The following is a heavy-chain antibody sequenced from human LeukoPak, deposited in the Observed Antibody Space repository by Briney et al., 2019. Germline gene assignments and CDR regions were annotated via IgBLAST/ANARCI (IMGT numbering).Heavy chain of an antibody. D-gene: IGHD1-26*01. J-gene: IGHJ3*02. CDR1: GGSLSFYY. CDR2: ISQNGDS. Sequence: SETLSLTCGVSGGSLSFYYWSWIRQSPGKGLEWIAEISQNGDSNYNMSLKSRVTISLDKSKNQVSLKLNSVTAADTAVYYCARGGSYSRRMLFDIWGQGTMVTVSS. CDR3: ARGGSYSRRMLFDI. V-gene: IGHV4-34*01.